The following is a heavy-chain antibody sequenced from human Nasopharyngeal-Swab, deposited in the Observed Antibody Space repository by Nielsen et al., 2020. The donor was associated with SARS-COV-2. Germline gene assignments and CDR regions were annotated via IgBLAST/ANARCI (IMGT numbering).Heavy chain of an antibody. V-gene: IGHV4-34*01. J-gene: IGHJ4*02. CDR3: AREEYYYGSGSPRYYFDY. CDR2: INHSGST. D-gene: IGHD3-10*01. Sequence: WIRQPPGKGLERIGEINHSGSTNYNPSLKSRVSISADTSKNQFSLKLSSVTAADTAVYYCAREEYYYGSGSPRYYFDYWGQGTLVTVSS.